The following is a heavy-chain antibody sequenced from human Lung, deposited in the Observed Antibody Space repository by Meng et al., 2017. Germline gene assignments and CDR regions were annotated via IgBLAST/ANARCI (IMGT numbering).Heavy chain of an antibody. J-gene: IGHJ4*02. CDR3: ARGPTTMAHDFDY. D-gene: IGHD4-11*01. V-gene: IGHV4-34*01. CDR1: GGSFSDYY. CDR2: INHSGST. Sequence: LKQGGAGLLKPSETLSLTCVVSGGSFSDYYWSWIRQPPGKGLEWIGEINHSGSTNYNPSLESRATISVDTSQNNLSLKLSSVTAADSAVYYCARGPTTMAHDFDYWGQGTLVTVSS.